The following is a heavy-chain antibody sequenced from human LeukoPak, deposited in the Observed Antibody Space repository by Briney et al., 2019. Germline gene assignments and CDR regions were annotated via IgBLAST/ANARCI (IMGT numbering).Heavy chain of an antibody. J-gene: IGHJ4*02. CDR3: ARPYYCSTTSCSYGLAY. D-gene: IGHD2-2*01. V-gene: IGHV3-30*04. Sequence: GGSLRLSCVVSGFTLSSYAMHWVRQAPGKGLEWVTVISSDGTNQHYADSVKGRFTASRDNSKNTLYLQMNSLRVDDTAVYYCARPYYCSTTSCSYGLAYWGQGTLVTVSS. CDR1: GFTLSSYA. CDR2: ISSDGTNQ.